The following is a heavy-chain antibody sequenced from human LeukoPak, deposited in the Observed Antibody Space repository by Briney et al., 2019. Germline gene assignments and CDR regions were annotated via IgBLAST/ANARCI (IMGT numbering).Heavy chain of an antibody. Sequence: PGGSLRLSCAASGFTFNSYGMHRVRQAPGKGLEWVAFIWYDGSNKYYADSVKGRFTISRDNSRNTLYLQMNSLRAEDTAVHYCARIFRNEFYYGSGSHLDYWGQGTLVTASS. D-gene: IGHD3-10*01. CDR2: IWYDGSNK. CDR3: ARIFRNEFYYGSGSHLDY. CDR1: GFTFNSYG. J-gene: IGHJ4*02. V-gene: IGHV3-33*01.